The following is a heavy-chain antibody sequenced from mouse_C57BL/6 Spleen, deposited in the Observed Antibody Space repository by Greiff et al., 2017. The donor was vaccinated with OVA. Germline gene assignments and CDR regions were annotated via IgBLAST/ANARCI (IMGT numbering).Heavy chain of an antibody. D-gene: IGHD1-1*01. Sequence: DVQLQESGGGLVKPGGSLKLSCAASGFTFSDYGMHWVRQAPEKGLEWVAYISSGSSTIYYADTVKGRFTISRDNAKNTLFLQMTSLRSEDTAMYYCAREYYGSNYFDYWGQGTTLTVSS. CDR3: AREYYGSNYFDY. J-gene: IGHJ2*01. CDR2: ISSGSSTI. CDR1: GFTFSDYG. V-gene: IGHV5-17*01.